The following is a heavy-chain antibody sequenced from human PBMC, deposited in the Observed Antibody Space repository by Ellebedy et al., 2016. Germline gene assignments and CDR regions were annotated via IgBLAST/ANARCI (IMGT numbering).Heavy chain of an antibody. J-gene: IGHJ4*02. D-gene: IGHD6-19*01. V-gene: IGHV4-34*01. CDR3: ARGTVAPQPLKYFDS. CDR1: GGSFSGYY. CDR2: INHGGTM. Sequence: SETLSLTXAVYGGSFSGYYWSWIRQPPGKGLEWIGEINHGGTMKYNPSLKSRVTIAVDTSKNQFSLKVRSLTAADTAVYYCARGTVAPQPLKYFDSWGQGTPVSVSS.